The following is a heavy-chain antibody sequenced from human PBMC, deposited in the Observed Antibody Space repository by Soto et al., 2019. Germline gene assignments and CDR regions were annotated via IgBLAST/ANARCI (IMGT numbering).Heavy chain of an antibody. CDR1: GDSVSSNSAA. J-gene: IGHJ6*02. CDR2: TYYRSKWYN. V-gene: IGHV6-1*01. D-gene: IGHD6-13*01. CDR3: ASSAGADYYYCGMDV. Sequence: PSETLYLTCAISGDSVSSNSAAWNWIRQSPSRGLEWLGRTYYRSKWYNDYAVSVKSRITINPDTSKNQFSLQLNSVTPEDTAVYYCASSAGADYYYCGMDVWGQGTTVTVS.